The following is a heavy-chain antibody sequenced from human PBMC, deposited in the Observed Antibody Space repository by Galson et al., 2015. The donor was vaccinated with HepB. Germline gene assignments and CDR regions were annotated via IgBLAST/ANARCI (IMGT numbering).Heavy chain of an antibody. Sequence: SLRLSCAASGFTFRISGMHWVRQAPGKGLEWVAIIWYDGGNKYYADSVKGRFTISRDNSKNTLYLQMNSLRAEDTAVYYCARDSGSGSYYWGAFDIWGQGTVVTVSS. CDR1: GFTFRISG. J-gene: IGHJ3*02. D-gene: IGHD1-26*01. CDR3: ARDSGSGSYYWGAFDI. CDR2: IWYDGGNK. V-gene: IGHV3-33*01.